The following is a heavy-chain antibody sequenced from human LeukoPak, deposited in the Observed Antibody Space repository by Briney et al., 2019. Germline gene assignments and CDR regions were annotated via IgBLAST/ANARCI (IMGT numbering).Heavy chain of an antibody. V-gene: IGHV4-59*12. CDR2: VYDTGDT. Sequence: SETLSLTCTVSGTSITRTYWSWIRQPPGRGLESVGYVYDTGDTNYNPSLKSRVTMSVDTSKNQFSLKLSSVTAADTAVYYCARDGSDYYYGMDVWGQGTTVTVSS. CDR1: GTSITRTY. J-gene: IGHJ6*02. CDR3: ARDGSDYYYGMDV. D-gene: IGHD2-15*01.